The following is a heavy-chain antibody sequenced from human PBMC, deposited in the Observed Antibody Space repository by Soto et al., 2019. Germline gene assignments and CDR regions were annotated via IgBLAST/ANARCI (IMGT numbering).Heavy chain of an antibody. CDR2: INPNSGGT. D-gene: IGHD3-22*01. Sequence: ASVKVSCKASGYTFTGYYMHWVRQAPGQGLEWMGWINPNSGGTNYAQKFQGRVTMTRDTSISTAYMELSRLRSDDTAVYYCARDLERYYYDSGASAADYWGQGTLVTV. V-gene: IGHV1-2*02. J-gene: IGHJ4*02. CDR1: GYTFTGYY. CDR3: ARDLERYYYDSGASAADY.